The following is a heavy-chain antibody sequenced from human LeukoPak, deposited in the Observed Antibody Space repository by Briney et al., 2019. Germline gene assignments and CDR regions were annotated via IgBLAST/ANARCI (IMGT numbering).Heavy chain of an antibody. Sequence: SETLSLTCTVSGGSISSSSYYWGWIRQPPGKGLEWIGSIYYSGSTYYNPSLKSRVTISVDTSKNQFSLKLSSVTAADTAVYYCAGHRGEYYYGSGSYFPSLYYYYYYMDVWGKGTTVTVSS. J-gene: IGHJ6*03. CDR3: AGHRGEYYYGSGSYFPSLYYYYYYMDV. CDR1: GGSISSSSYY. D-gene: IGHD3-10*01. V-gene: IGHV4-39*01. CDR2: IYYSGST.